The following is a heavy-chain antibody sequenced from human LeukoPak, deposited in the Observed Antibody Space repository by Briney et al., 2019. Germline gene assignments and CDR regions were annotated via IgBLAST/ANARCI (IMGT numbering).Heavy chain of an antibody. CDR2: ISSSGSTI. V-gene: IGHV3-11*01. CDR3: ARDDVPASEGTFDY. D-gene: IGHD2-2*01. Sequence: GGSLRLFCAASGFTFSDYYMSWIRQAPGKGLEWVSYISSSGSTIYYADSVKGRFTISRDNAKNSLYLQMNSLRAEDTAVYYCARDDVPASEGTFDYWGQGTLVTVSS. J-gene: IGHJ4*02. CDR1: GFTFSDYY.